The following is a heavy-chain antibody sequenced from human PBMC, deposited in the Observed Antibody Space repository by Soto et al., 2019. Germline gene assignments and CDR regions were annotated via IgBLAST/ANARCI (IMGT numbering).Heavy chain of an antibody. CDR1: GGSISSYY. CDR2: IYYSGST. D-gene: IGHD2-2*01. J-gene: IGHJ5*02. CDR3: ARMSCVSSHCQYRIYFDP. Sequence: PSETLSLTCTVSGGSISSYYWSWIRQPPGKGLEWIGYIYYSGSTNYNPSLKSRVTISVDTSKNQFSLKLSSVTAADTAVYYCARMSCVSSHCQYRIYFDPWGQGTLVTVSS. V-gene: IGHV4-59*01.